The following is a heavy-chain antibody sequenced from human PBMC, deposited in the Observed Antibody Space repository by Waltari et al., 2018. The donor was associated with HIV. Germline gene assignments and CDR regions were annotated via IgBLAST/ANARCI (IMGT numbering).Heavy chain of an antibody. Sequence: EVQLLESGGVLVQPGGSLRLPCAASGFTFSNFAMSWVRQAPGKGLGWVAGIGGGGQAAVYADSVKGRFDISRDNSKNPLYLQRHGLRAEDTAVYYCARLDFWLKYNFDYWGQGTLVTVSS. CDR1: GFTFSNFA. CDR2: IGGGGQAA. V-gene: IGHV3-23*01. CDR3: ARLDFWLKYNFDY. D-gene: IGHD1-1*01. J-gene: IGHJ4*02.